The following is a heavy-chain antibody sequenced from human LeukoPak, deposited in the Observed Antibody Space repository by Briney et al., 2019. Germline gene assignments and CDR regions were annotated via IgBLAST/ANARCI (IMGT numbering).Heavy chain of an antibody. CDR1: GFTFSRYE. D-gene: IGHD2-15*01. CDR3: ARDGVAISLDY. Sequence: GGSLRHSSATSGFTFSRYEMNWVRQALGEGREWVSYISSRGASIYYADYGKGRFTVSRDNAKNSLYLQMIRLRAEDTAVYYCARDGVAISLDYWGQGTLVTVSS. V-gene: IGHV3-48*03. J-gene: IGHJ4*02. CDR2: ISSRGASI.